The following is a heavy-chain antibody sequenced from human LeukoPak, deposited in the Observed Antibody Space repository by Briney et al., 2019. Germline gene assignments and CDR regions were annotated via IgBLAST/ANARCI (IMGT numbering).Heavy chain of an antibody. CDR1: GFTFSGYW. J-gene: IGHJ4*02. Sequence: GGSLRLSCAASGFTFSGYWMSWVRQAPGKGLEWVSFIYSGGSTHYSDSVKGRFTISRDNSKNTLYLQMNSLRAEDTAVYYCARRAGAYSHPYDYWGQGTLVTVSS. CDR3: ARRAGAYSHPYDY. CDR2: IYSGGST. V-gene: IGHV3-53*01. D-gene: IGHD4/OR15-4a*01.